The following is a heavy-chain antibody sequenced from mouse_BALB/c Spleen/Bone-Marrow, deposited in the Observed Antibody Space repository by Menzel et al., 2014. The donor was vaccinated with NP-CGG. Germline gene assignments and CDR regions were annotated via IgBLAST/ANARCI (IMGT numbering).Heavy chain of an antibody. D-gene: IGHD2-3*01. J-gene: IGHJ4*01. CDR3: ARALGDGYYYAMDY. V-gene: IGHV1-69*02. CDR1: GYTFTSYW. Sequence: QVQLQQPGAELVKPGAPVKLSCKASGYTFTSYWMNWVKQRPGRGLEWIGRIDPSDSETHYNQKSKDKATLTVDKSSSTAYIQISSLTSEDSAVYYCARALGDGYYYAMDYWGQGTSVTVSS. CDR2: IDPSDSET.